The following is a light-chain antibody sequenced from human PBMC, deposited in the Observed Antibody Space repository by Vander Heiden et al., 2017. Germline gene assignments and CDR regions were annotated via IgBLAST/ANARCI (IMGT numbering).Light chain of an antibody. Sequence: QFVLTQPPSASGKHGQTVTITCSGSSYNIGSNTVNWYQQLPGTAPKLLIYSNNQRPSGVPDRFSGSKSGTSASLAISWLQSEDEADYYCAAWDDILNGLLVFGGGTKLTVL. CDR3: AAWDDILNGLLV. CDR1: SYNIGSNT. CDR2: SNN. V-gene: IGLV1-44*01. J-gene: IGLJ2*01.